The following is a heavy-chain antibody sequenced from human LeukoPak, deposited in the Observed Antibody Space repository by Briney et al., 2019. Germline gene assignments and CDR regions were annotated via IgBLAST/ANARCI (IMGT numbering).Heavy chain of an antibody. D-gene: IGHD6-6*01. CDR3: ATHLAARPRVLDDYYYYGMDV. CDR1: GFTFSTYS. Sequence: GGSLRLSCAASGFTFSTYSMNWVRQAPGKGLEWVSAISGSGGSTYYADSVKGRFTISRDNSKNTLYLQMNSRRAEDTAVYYRATHLAARPRVLDDYYYYGMDVWGQGTTVTVSS. V-gene: IGHV3-23*01. CDR2: ISGSGGST. J-gene: IGHJ6*02.